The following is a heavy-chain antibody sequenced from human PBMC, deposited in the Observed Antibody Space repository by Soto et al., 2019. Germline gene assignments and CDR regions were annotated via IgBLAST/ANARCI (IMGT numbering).Heavy chain of an antibody. CDR2: IYYSGST. D-gene: IGHD3-10*01. CDR1: GGSISSSSYY. Sequence: QLQLQESGPGLVKPSETLSLTCTVSGGSISSSSYYWGWIRQPPGKGLEWIGSIYYSGSTYYNPSLKSRVTISVDTSKNQFSLKLSSVTAADTAVYYCARQAMARGVDTAFDYWGQGTLVTVSS. J-gene: IGHJ4*02. CDR3: ARQAMARGVDTAFDY. V-gene: IGHV4-39*01.